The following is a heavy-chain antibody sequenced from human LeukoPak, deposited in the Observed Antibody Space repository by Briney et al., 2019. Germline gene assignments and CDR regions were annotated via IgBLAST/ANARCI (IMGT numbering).Heavy chain of an antibody. J-gene: IGHJ3*02. V-gene: IGHV3-9*01. D-gene: IGHD5-12*01. CDR1: GFTFSSYA. Sequence: GGSLRLSCAASGFTFSSYAMHWVRQAPGKGLEWVSGISWNSGSIGYADSVKGRFTISRDNAKNSLYLQMNSLRAEDTALYYCAKDISVDIVATTPNAFDIWGQGTMVTVSS. CDR3: AKDISVDIVATTPNAFDI. CDR2: ISWNSGSI.